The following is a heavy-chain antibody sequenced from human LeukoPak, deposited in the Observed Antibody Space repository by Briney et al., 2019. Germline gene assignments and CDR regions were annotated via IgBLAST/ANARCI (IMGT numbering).Heavy chain of an antibody. CDR1: GGSISSSNW. J-gene: IGHJ3*02. CDR3: ARGGYSYGYFSAFDI. D-gene: IGHD5-18*01. Sequence: SGTLSLTCAVSGGSISSSNWWSWVRQPPGKGLEWIGEIYHSGSTNYNPSLKSRVTISVDKSKNQFSLKLSSVTAADTAVYYCARGGYSYGYFSAFDIWGQGTMVTVSS. CDR2: IYHSGST. V-gene: IGHV4-4*02.